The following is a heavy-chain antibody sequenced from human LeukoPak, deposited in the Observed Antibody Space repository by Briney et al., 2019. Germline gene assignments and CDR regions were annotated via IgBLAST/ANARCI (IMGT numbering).Heavy chain of an antibody. J-gene: IGHJ4*02. V-gene: IGHV4-59*01. CDR1: GGSISGFY. CDR3: ARLGGWSTTNCDVHWLDY. Sequence: SETLSLTCTVSGGSISGFYWSWIRQPPGKGLEWIGDIYYSGSTNYNPSLKSRVTIPVDTSKNQFSLRLSSVSAADTAVYYCARLGGWSTTNCDVHWLDYWGQGTLVSVPA. CDR2: IYYSGST. D-gene: IGHD2-2*01.